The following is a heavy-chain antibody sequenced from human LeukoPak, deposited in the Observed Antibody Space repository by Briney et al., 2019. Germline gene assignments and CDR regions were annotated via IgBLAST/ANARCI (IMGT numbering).Heavy chain of an antibody. D-gene: IGHD5-12*01. CDR1: GFTFTRYW. V-gene: IGHV3-7*03. CDR2: IKQDGSEK. Sequence: GGSLRLSCEVSGFTFTRYWMSWVRQAPGKGLEWVANIKQDGSEKYYVDSVKGRFTISRDNAKDSLFLQMNSLRAEDTAVYYCAREGNSGYDFRYPYDHDMDVWGKGTTVTVSS. CDR3: AREGNSGYDFRYPYDHDMDV. J-gene: IGHJ6*03.